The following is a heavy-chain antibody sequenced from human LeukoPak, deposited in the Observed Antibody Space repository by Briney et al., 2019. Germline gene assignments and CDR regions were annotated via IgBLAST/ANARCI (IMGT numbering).Heavy chain of an antibody. CDR3: ARGPAYSNYGASYYYYMDV. CDR2: MNPNRGNT. CDR1: GYTFTNYD. D-gene: IGHD4-11*01. V-gene: IGHV1-8*03. J-gene: IGHJ6*03. Sequence: ASVKVSCKASGYTFTNYDINWVRQATRQGLEWMGCMNPNRGNTGYADTFKGRVTITRDTSKNTAFMQLTSLRSEDSAVYYCARGPAYSNYGASYYYYMDVWGKGTTVTVSS.